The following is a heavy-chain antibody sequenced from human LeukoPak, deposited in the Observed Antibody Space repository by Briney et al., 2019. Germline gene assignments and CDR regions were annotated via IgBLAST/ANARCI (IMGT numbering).Heavy chain of an antibody. CDR2: VSYSGTT. V-gene: IGHV4-59*01. CDR3: ARAGGGNLPFDY. Sequence: SETLSLTCSVSGASSSSYYWSWIRQPPGKGLEWIGYVSYSGTTIYNPSLKSRVTISADTSKNHFSLKLSSVTAADTAMYFCARAGGGNLPFDYWGQGTLVTVSS. CDR1: GASSSSYY. D-gene: IGHD4-23*01. J-gene: IGHJ4*02.